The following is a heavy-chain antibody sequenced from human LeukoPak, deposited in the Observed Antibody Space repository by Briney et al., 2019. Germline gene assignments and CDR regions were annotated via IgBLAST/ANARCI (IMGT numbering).Heavy chain of an antibody. J-gene: IGHJ5*02. V-gene: IGHV4-61*01. D-gene: IGHD1-26*01. CDR2: IYYSGST. CDR3: ARAVGATIRGIGHNWFDP. Sequence: PSETLSLTCTVSGGSISSSSYYWSWIRQPPGKGLEWIGYIYYSGSTNYNPSLKSRVTISVDTSKNQFSLKLSSVTAADTAVYYCARAVGATIRGIGHNWFDPWGQGTLVTVSS. CDR1: GGSISSSSYY.